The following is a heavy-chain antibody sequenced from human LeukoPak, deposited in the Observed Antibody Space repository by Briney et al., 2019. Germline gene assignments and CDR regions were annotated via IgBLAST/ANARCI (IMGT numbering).Heavy chain of an antibody. D-gene: IGHD6-19*01. CDR1: GFTFSSYA. J-gene: IGHJ4*02. CDR2: ISGSGGST. Sequence: GGSLRLSCAASGFTFSSYAMSWVRQAPGKGLEWVSGISGSGGSTYYADSVKGRFTISRDNSKNTLYLQMNSLRAEGTAVYYCAKGGSGWLFDYWGQGTLVTVSS. CDR3: AKGGSGWLFDY. V-gene: IGHV3-23*01.